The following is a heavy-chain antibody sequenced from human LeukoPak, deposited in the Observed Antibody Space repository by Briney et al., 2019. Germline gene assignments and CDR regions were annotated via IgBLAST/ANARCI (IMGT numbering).Heavy chain of an antibody. J-gene: IGHJ4*02. CDR2: ICAAGDP. CDR1: GFTFSSYS. CDR3: ARALSSGWYVFDY. D-gene: IGHD6-19*01. V-gene: IGHV3-13*05. Sequence: GGCLRLSCAASGFTFSSYSMNWVRPAPGKGVEWGSAICAAGDPYYPGSVKGRFTISRENAKTCLYLQMNSLRAEDTAVYYCARALSSGWYVFDYWGQGTLVTVSS.